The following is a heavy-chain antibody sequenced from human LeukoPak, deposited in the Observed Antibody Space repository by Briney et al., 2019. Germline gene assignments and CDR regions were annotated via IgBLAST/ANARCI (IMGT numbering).Heavy chain of an antibody. CDR3: ASGFDWFANWFDP. J-gene: IGHJ5*02. CDR1: GFTFSSYS. Sequence: GGSLRLSCAASGFTFSSYSMNWVRQAPGKGLEWVSSISSSSSYIYYADSVKGRFTISRDNAKNSLYLQMNSLRAVDTAVYYCASGFDWFANWFDPWGQGTLVTVSS. D-gene: IGHD3-9*01. CDR2: ISSSSSYI. V-gene: IGHV3-21*01.